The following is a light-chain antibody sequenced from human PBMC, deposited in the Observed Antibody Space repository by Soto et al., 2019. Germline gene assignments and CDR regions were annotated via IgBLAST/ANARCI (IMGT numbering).Light chain of an antibody. CDR3: SSTSSSSTLVV. V-gene: IGLV2-14*03. J-gene: IGLJ2*01. CDR1: SSDVGGYNY. Sequence: QSVLTQPASMSGSPGQSITISCTGTSSDVGGYNYVSWYRQHPGKAPKLMIYDVNNRPSGVSNRFSGSKSGNTASLTISGLQAEDEADYYCSSTSSSSTLVVFGGGTNLTVL. CDR2: DVN.